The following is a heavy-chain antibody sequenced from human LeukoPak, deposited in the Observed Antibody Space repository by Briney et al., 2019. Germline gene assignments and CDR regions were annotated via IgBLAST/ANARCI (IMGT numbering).Heavy chain of an antibody. J-gene: IGHJ6*02. V-gene: IGHV1-18*01. Sequence: ASVKVSCKASGYTFTSYGIRWVRQAPGQGLEWMGWISAYNGNTNYAQKLQGRVTMTTDTSTSTAYMKLRSLRSDDTAVYYCARDLGYCSGGSCYFSYYYGMDVWGQGTTVTVSS. CDR1: GYTFTSYG. CDR3: ARDLGYCSGGSCYFSYYYGMDV. CDR2: ISAYNGNT. D-gene: IGHD2-15*01.